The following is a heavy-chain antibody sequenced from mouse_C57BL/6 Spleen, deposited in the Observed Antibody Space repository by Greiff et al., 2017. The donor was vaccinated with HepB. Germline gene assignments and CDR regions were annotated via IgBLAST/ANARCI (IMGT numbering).Heavy chain of an antibody. CDR3: ARESPDGYYGYFDV. J-gene: IGHJ1*03. CDR2: IYPGDGDT. Sequence: QVQLKESGPELVKPGASVKISCKASGYAFSSSWMNWVKQRPGKGLEWIGRIYPGDGDTNYNGKFKGKATLTADKSSSTAYMQLSSLTSEDSAVYVCARESPDGYYGYFDVWGTGTTVTVSS. D-gene: IGHD2-3*01. V-gene: IGHV1-82*01. CDR1: GYAFSSSW.